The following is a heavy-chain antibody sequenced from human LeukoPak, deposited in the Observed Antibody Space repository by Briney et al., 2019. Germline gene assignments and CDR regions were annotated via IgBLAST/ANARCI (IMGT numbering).Heavy chain of an antibody. CDR2: ISWNSGSI. Sequence: GGSLRLSCAASGFTFDDYAMHWVRQAPGKGLEWVSGISWNSGSIGYADSVKGRFTISRDNAKNSLYLQMNSLRAEDTALYYCAKERGSYYYYMDVWGKGITVTVSS. CDR3: AKERGSYYYYMDV. D-gene: IGHD3-16*01. CDR1: GFTFDDYA. J-gene: IGHJ6*03. V-gene: IGHV3-9*01.